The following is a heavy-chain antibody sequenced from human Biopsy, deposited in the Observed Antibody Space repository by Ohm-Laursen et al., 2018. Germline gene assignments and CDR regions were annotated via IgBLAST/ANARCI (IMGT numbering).Heavy chain of an antibody. CDR2: INPSGGST. Sequence: SSVKVSCKSSGYSFTSYYMHWVRQAPGQGLEWMGIINPSGGSTDYAQKFQGRVTMTRDTSTSTVYMELISLRSDDTAVYYCAKGGHKAWLDSWGQGALVTVSS. V-gene: IGHV1-46*01. CDR1: GYSFTSYY. J-gene: IGHJ5*01. CDR3: AKGGHKAWLDS. D-gene: IGHD1-26*01.